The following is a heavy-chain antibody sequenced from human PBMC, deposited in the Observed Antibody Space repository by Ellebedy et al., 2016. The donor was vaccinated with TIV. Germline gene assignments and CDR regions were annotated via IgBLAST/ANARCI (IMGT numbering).Heavy chain of an antibody. CDR1: GYTFTSYA. CDR2: INAGNGNT. V-gene: IGHV1-3*01. Sequence: AASVKVSCKASGYTFTSYAMHWVRQAPGQRLEWMGWINAGNGNTKYSQKFQGRVTITRDTSTSTVYMGLSSLRSEDTAVYYCARTTTVTSPFDYWGQGTLVTVSS. D-gene: IGHD4-17*01. J-gene: IGHJ4*02. CDR3: ARTTTVTSPFDY.